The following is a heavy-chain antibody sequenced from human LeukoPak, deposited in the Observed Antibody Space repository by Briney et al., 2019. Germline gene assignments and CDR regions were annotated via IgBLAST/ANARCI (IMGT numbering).Heavy chain of an antibody. CDR2: ISYDGSNK. J-gene: IGHJ4*02. V-gene: IGHV3-30*04. Sequence: GGSLTLSCAASGFTFSSYAMHWVRQAPGKGLEWVAVISYDGSNKYYADSVKGRFTISRDNSKNTLYLQMNSLRAEDTAVYYCARAYSSSWYLDYWGQGTLVTVSS. D-gene: IGHD6-13*01. CDR3: ARAYSSSWYLDY. CDR1: GFTFSSYA.